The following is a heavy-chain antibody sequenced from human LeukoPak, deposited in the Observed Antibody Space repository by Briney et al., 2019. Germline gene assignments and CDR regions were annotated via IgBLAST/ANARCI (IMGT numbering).Heavy chain of an antibody. CDR2: IWYDGSNK. Sequence: GGSLSLSCAASGFTFSSYGMHWVRQAPGKGLEWVAVIWYDGSNKYYADSVKGRFTISRDNSKNTLYLQMNSLRAEDTAVYYCAREVRGNYDRGFDYWGQGTLVTVSS. CDR3: AREVRGNYDRGFDY. V-gene: IGHV3-33*01. CDR1: GFTFSSYG. J-gene: IGHJ4*02. D-gene: IGHD4-11*01.